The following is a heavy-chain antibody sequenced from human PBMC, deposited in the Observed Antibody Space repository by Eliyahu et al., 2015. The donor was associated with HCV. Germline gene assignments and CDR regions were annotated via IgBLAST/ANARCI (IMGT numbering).Heavy chain of an antibody. D-gene: IGHD4-23*01. CDR1: GFTFSSYA. CDR2: ISSNGGST. V-gene: IGHV3-64D*06. Sequence: EVQLVESGGGXVQPGGXXXXSCSASGFTFSSYAMHWVRQAPGKGLEYVSAISSNGGSTYYADSVKGRFTISRDNSKNTLYLQMSSLRAEDTAVYYCVNPTVVTYYWGQGTLVTVSS. J-gene: IGHJ4*02. CDR3: VNPTVVTYY.